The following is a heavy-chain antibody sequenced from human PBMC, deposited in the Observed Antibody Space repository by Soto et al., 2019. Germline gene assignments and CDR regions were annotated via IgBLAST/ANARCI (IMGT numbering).Heavy chain of an antibody. CDR2: ISSSSSTI. V-gene: IGHV3-48*01. J-gene: IGHJ4*02. CDR1: GFTFSGYS. D-gene: IGHD3-22*01. CDR3: ARDLLSGYYLDY. Sequence: PGGSLRLSCAASASGFTFSGYSMSWVRQAPGKGLEWISYISSSSSTIYYADSVKGRFTISRDNAKKSLYLQMNSLRAEDTAVYYCARDLLSGYYLDYWGQGTLVTVSS.